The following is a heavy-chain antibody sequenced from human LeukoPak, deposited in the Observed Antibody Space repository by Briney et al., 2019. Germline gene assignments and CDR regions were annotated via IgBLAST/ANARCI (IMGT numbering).Heavy chain of an antibody. V-gene: IGHV4-4*07. CDR3: GREAAAGTFYFDY. J-gene: IGHJ4*02. CDR2: IYTSGST. D-gene: IGHD6-13*01. CDR1: VDSISIYY. Sequence: SQTLSLTCILSVDSISIYYRSWIRHPAGKGLEWIGRIYTSGSTNYNTSLKGQVTMSVDTSKNQCSLKLGAGDLTRPARISCGREAAAGTFYFDYWGQGTLVTVSS.